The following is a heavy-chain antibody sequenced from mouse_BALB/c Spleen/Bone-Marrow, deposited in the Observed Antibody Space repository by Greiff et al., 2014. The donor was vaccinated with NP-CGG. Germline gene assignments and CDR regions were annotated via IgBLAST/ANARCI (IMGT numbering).Heavy chain of an antibody. V-gene: IGHV1-69*02. CDR3: TRGGPYFDV. J-gene: IGHJ1*01. CDR1: GYTFTSYW. D-gene: IGHD1-1*02. CDR2: IYPSDSYT. Sequence: VKLMESGAELVRPGASVKLSCKASGYTFTSYWINWVKQRPGQGLEWIGNIYPSDSYTNYNQKFKDKATLTVDKSSSTAYMQLSSPPSEDSAVYYCTRGGPYFDVWGAGTTVTVSS.